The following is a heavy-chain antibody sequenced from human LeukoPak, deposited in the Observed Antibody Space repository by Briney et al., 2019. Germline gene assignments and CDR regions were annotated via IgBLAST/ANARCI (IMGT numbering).Heavy chain of an antibody. V-gene: IGHV3-33*01. D-gene: IGHD6-13*01. CDR1: GFTFSSYG. J-gene: IGHJ4*02. CDR2: IWYDGSNK. CDR3: AAGSSWFDY. Sequence: PGRSLRLSCAASGFTFSSYGMHWVRQAPGKGLEWVAVIWYDGSNKYYADSVKGRFTISRDNSKNTLYLQMNSLRAEDTAVYYCAAGSSWFDYWGQGTLVTASS.